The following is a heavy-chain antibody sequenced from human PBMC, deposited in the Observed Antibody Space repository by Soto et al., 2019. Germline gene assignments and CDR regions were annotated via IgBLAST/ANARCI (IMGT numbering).Heavy chain of an antibody. V-gene: IGHV3-30*03. Sequence: GGSLRLSCVASGFTFITYGMHWVRQAPGKGLEWVAYLSYDGRNKEYTASVEGQIEIYRDNSKKTKNLHMKSIKLEDTEENYYAREDDSSGSAGTFNHWGQGTLVTVAS. CDR3: AREDDSSGSAGTFNH. J-gene: IGHJ1*01. D-gene: IGHD3-22*01. CDR2: LSYDGRNK. CDR1: GFTFITYG.